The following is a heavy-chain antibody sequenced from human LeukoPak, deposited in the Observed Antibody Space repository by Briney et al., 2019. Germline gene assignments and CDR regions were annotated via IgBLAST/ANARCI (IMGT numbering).Heavy chain of an antibody. CDR2: IYYSGST. V-gene: IGHV4-59*01. J-gene: IGHJ4*02. Sequence: SETLSLTCTVSGGSISSYYWSWIGQPPGKGLEWIGYIYYSGSTNYSPSLKSRVTISVDTSKNQFSLKLSSVTAADTAVYYCARGGYSYGYFDYWGQGTLVTVSS. CDR3: ARGGYSYGYFDY. CDR1: GGSISSYY. D-gene: IGHD5-18*01.